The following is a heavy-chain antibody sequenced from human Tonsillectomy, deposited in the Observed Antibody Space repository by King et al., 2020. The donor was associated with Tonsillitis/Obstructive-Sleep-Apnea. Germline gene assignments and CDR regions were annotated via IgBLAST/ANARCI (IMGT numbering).Heavy chain of an antibody. Sequence: VQLVESGGGVVQPGWSLRLSCAASGFTFSTYGMHWVRQAPGKGLEWVAVMSYDGTNTYYADSVRGRFIISRDNSKNTLYLQMNSLRGEDTAVYYCAKDLYTGSDPCFDSWGQGTLVTVSS. CDR3: AKDLYTGSDPCFDS. V-gene: IGHV3-30*18. CDR1: GFTFSTYG. J-gene: IGHJ4*02. CDR2: MSYDGTNT. D-gene: IGHD1-26*01.